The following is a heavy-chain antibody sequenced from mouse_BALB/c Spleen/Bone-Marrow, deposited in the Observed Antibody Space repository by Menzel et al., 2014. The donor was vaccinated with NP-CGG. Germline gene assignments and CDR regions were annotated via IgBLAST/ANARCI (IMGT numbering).Heavy chain of an antibody. D-gene: IGHD1-2*01. Sequence: VQLKQSGAELVMPGASVKMSCKASGYTFTDYRMHWVKQRPGQGLEWIGAIDTSDSYTSYNQKFKGKATLTVDESSSTAYMQLSSLTSEDSAVYYCARSAGYWYFDVWGAGATVTVSS. J-gene: IGHJ1*01. CDR2: IDTSDSYT. CDR3: ARSAGYWYFDV. CDR1: GYTFTDYR. V-gene: IGHV1-69*01.